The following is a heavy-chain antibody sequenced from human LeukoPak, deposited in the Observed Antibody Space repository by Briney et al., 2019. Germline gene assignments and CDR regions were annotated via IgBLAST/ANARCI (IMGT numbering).Heavy chain of an antibody. V-gene: IGHV1-69*10. CDR1: RGTSSSYA. Sequence: SAKLSCKASRGTSSSYAVSRVRQAAGHQGEALGGIIPILGVENYAQTFQGRVTITADKTTSTASMELSSLKSEYTAVYYCARVLASCVGDCYYPRYYYYGMYGWGQGITITASS. CDR3: ARVLASCVGDCYYPRYYYYGMYG. CDR2: IIPILGVE. D-gene: IGHD2-21*02. J-gene: IGHJ6*02.